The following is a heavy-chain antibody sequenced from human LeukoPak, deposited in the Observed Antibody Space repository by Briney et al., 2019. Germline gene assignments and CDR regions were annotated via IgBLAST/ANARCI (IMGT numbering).Heavy chain of an antibody. D-gene: IGHD1-14*01. Sequence: KPGGSLRLSCAASGFALRSYTVTWVRQAPGKGLEWVSSISSTSAYIYYAESVKGRFSISRDNSKNTLYLQMNSLRAEDTAVYYCANKPAGFDPWGQGTLVTVSS. CDR1: GFALRSYT. V-gene: IGHV3-21*04. J-gene: IGHJ5*02. CDR3: ANKPAGFDP. CDR2: ISSTSAYI.